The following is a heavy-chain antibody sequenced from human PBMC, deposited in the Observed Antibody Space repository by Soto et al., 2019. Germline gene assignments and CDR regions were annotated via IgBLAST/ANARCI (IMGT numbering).Heavy chain of an antibody. CDR1: GGSITSGGYS. CDR3: ARDYYGMDV. V-gene: IGHV4-30-2*06. J-gene: IGHJ6*02. Sequence: QLQLQESGSGLVKPSQTLSLTCTVSGGSITSGGYSWTWIRQSPGKGLEWIGYTYQSGSAYYTPALTRRVTISVDRSTNQFSLNLTSVTAADTAVYYCARDYYGMDVWGQGTTVTVSS. CDR2: TYQSGSA.